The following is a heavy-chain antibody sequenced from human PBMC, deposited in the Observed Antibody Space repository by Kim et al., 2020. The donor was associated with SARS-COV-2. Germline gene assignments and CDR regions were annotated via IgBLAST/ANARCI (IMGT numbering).Heavy chain of an antibody. CDR2: ISSSGSTI. D-gene: IGHD2-15*01. CDR1: GFTFSSYE. CDR3: ARESTELVVVAATQSRSFDY. J-gene: IGHJ4*02. Sequence: GGSLRLSCAASGFTFSSYEMNWVRQAPGKGLEWVSYISSSGSTIYYADSVKGRFTISRDNAKNSLYLQMNSLRAEDTAVYYCARESTELVVVAATQSRSFDYWGQGTLVTVSS. V-gene: IGHV3-48*03.